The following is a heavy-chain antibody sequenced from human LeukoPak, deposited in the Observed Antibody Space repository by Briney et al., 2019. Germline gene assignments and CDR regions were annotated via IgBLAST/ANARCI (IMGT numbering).Heavy chain of an antibody. Sequence: GGSLRLSCAASGFTFIGYAMSWVRQAPGKGLEWVSAISGGGTTTYYASSVKGRFTISRDNSKNTLYLQMNSLTAEDTAVYYCAKNGPWASHCFDFWGQGTLDTVSS. CDR2: ISGGGTTT. V-gene: IGHV3-23*01. CDR3: AKNGPWASHCFDF. J-gene: IGHJ4*02. D-gene: IGHD1-1*01. CDR1: GFTFIGYA.